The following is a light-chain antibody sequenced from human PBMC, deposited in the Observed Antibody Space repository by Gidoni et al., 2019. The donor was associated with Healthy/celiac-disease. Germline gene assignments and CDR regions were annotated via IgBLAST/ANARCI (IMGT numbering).Light chain of an antibody. CDR1: QDISHY. Sequence: DIQMTQSPSSLSASVGDRVTITCQASQDISHYLNWYQQKPGKAPKLLIYDASNLETGVPSRFSGSGSGTDFTFTISSLQPEDIATYYCQQYDNLPSIXXXQGTRLEIK. J-gene: IGKJ5*01. V-gene: IGKV1-33*01. CDR3: QQYDNLPSIX. CDR2: DAS.